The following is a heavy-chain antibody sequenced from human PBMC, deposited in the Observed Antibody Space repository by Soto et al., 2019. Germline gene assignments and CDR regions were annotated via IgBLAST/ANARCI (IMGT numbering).Heavy chain of an antibody. D-gene: IGHD4-17*01. CDR3: ARAQPYGDYPPYFYRMDV. J-gene: IGHJ6*02. Sequence: ASVKVSCKASGGTFSSYAISWVRQAPGQGXEWMGGIIPIFGTANYAQKFQGRVTITADESTSTAYMELSSLRSEDTAVYYCARAQPYGDYPPYFYRMDVWGQGTTVTVSS. CDR1: GGTFSSYA. V-gene: IGHV1-69*13. CDR2: IIPIFGTA.